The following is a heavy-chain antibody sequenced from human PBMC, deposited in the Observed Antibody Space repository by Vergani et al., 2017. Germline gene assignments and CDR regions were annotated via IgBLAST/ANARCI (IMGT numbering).Heavy chain of an antibody. CDR2: IDWDDDK. J-gene: IGHJ4*02. Sequence: ESGGGVVQPGRSLRLSCAASGFTVSSNYMSWVRQPPGKALEWLARIDWDDDKYYSTSLKTRLTISKDTSKNQVVLTMTNMDPVDTATYYCARNRMVRGVIFYYFDYWGQGTLVTVSS. CDR1: GFTVSSNY. CDR3: ARNRMVRGVIFYYFDY. V-gene: IGHV2-70*11. D-gene: IGHD3-10*01.